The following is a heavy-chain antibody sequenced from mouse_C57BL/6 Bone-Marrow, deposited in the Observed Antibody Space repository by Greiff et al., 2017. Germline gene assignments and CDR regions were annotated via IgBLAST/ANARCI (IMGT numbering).Heavy chain of an antibody. CDR1: GYTFTSYW. CDR2: IHPNSGST. Sequence: QVQLQQPGAELVKPGASVKLSCKASGYTFTSYWMHWVKQRPGQGPEWIGMIHPNSGSTNYNEKFKSKATLTVDKSSSTAYMQLSSLTSEDSAVYYCARSGIYYYGSWGYFDVWGTGTTVTVSS. D-gene: IGHD1-1*01. CDR3: ARSGIYYYGSWGYFDV. J-gene: IGHJ1*03. V-gene: IGHV1-64*01.